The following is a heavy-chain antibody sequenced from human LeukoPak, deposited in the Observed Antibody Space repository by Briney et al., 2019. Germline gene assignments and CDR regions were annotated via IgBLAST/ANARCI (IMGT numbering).Heavy chain of an antibody. Sequence: SETLSLTCTVSGGSISSYYWSWIRQPPGKGLEWIGYIFYSGSTNYNPSLRSRVTISVDTSKNQFSLKLSSVTAADTAVYYCARGGPAAMNFDYWGQGTLVTVSS. D-gene: IGHD2-2*01. V-gene: IGHV4-59*08. J-gene: IGHJ4*02. CDR3: ARGGPAAMNFDY. CDR2: IFYSGST. CDR1: GGSISSYY.